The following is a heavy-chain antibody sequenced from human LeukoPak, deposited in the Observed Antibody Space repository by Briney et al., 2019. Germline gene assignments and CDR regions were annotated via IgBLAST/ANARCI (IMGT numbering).Heavy chain of an antibody. CDR3: ARGGYCGIGVCSQNWYFDL. D-gene: IGHD2-8*01. J-gene: IGHJ2*01. Sequence: GASVKVSCKASGYTFTDYYIHWVRQAPGQGLEWMGWINPKNGGTDYAQKFQGRVTMTRDTSISTAYMDMSRLRSDDAAVYYCARGGYCGIGVCSQNWYFDLWGRGTLVTVSS. CDR2: INPKNGGT. CDR1: GYTFTDYY. V-gene: IGHV1-2*02.